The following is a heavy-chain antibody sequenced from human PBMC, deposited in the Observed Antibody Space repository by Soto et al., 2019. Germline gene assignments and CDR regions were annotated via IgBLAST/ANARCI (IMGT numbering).Heavy chain of an antibody. Sequence: QVQLQQWGAGLLKPSETLSLTCAVYGGSFSGYYWSWIRQPPGKGLEWIGEINHSGSTNYNPSLKSRVTISVDTSKNQFSLKLSSVTAADTAVYYCARGLRRWQQPTFGYWGQGTLVTVSS. CDR3: ARGLRRWQQPTFGY. CDR1: GGSFSGYY. V-gene: IGHV4-34*01. CDR2: INHSGST. J-gene: IGHJ4*02. D-gene: IGHD6-13*01.